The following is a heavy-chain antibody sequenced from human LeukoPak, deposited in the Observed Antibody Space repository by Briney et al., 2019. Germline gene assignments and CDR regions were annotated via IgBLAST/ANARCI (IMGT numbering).Heavy chain of an antibody. Sequence: SETLSLTCAVSGGSISSGSYYWSWIRQPAGKGLEWIGRIYTSGSTNYNPSLKSRVTISVDTSKNQFSLKLSSVTAAGTAVYYCARDIGSGSTDPWGQGTLVTVSS. J-gene: IGHJ5*02. CDR1: GGSISSGSYY. CDR2: IYTSGST. D-gene: IGHD3-10*01. CDR3: ARDIGSGSTDP. V-gene: IGHV4-61*02.